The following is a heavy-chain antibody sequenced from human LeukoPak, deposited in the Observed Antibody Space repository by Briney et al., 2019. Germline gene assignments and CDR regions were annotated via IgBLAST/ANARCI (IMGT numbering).Heavy chain of an antibody. D-gene: IGHD3-10*01. CDR3: ARGGYDSGSYYKGPLYYFDY. CDR2: IYPGDSDT. J-gene: IGHJ4*02. Sequence: GESLKISCKGSGYSFTSYWIGWVRQMPGKGLEWMGIIYPGDSDTRYSPSFQGQVTISADKSISTAYLQWNSLRAEDTAVYYCARGGYDSGSYYKGPLYYFDYWGQGTLVTVSS. V-gene: IGHV5-51*01. CDR1: GYSFTSYW.